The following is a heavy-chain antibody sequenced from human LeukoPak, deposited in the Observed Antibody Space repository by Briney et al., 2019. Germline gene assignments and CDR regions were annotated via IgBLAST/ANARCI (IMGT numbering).Heavy chain of an antibody. V-gene: IGHV3-23*01. CDR2: ISVGAEYI. CDR1: GFTFSSYE. J-gene: IGHJ4*02. CDR3: ASGPPFLKYFEY. D-gene: IGHD3-3*01. Sequence: GGSLRLSCAASGFTFSSYEMNWVRRAPGKGLEWVSTISVGAEYIFYADSVKGRFTISRDDSNNALYLQMHSLRAEDTALYYCASGPPFLKYFEYWGQGTLVTVSS.